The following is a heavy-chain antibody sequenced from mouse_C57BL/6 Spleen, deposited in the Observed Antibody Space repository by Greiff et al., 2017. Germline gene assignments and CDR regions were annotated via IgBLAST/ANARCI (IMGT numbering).Heavy chain of an antibody. CDR3: ARPLGSYAMDY. Sequence: EVKLVESGGGLVKPGGSLKLSCAASGFTFSDYGMHWVRQAPEKGLEWVAYISSGSSTIYYADTVKGRFTISRDTAKNTLLLQMTSLRSEDTAMYYCARPLGSYAMDYWGQGTSVTVSA. D-gene: IGHD1-1*01. V-gene: IGHV5-17*01. CDR1: GFTFSDYG. CDR2: ISSGSSTI. J-gene: IGHJ4*01.